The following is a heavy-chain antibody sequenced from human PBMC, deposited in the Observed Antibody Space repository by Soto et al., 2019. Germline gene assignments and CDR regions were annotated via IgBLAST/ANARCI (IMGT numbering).Heavy chain of an antibody. CDR3: ARGNCSAVGCYVHYYYGFDV. D-gene: IGHD2-15*01. CDR2: ISSNGGSA. V-gene: IGHV3-23*01. J-gene: IGHJ6*02. Sequence: GGSLSLSCAAAGFTFRNYAMNWVRQAPGEELELVSSISSNGGSAYYADSVKGRFTISRDDSKNTLYLQMNSLTADDTAVYYCARGNCSAVGCYVHYYYGFDVWGQGTTATVSS. CDR1: GFTFRNYA.